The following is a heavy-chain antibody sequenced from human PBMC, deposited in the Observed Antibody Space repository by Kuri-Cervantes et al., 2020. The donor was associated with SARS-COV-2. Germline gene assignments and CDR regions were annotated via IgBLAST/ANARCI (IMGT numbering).Heavy chain of an antibody. CDR2: INHSGST. D-gene: IGHD3-22*01. V-gene: IGHV4-34*01. J-gene: IGHJ4*02. CDR3: ARHASDFDSSGYPTLDY. CDR1: GGSFSGYY. Sequence: GSLRLSCAVYGGSFSGYYWSWIRQPPGKGLEWIGEINHSGSTNYNPSLKSRVTISAETSEKKFSLRLTSVTAADTAVYYCARHASDFDSSGYPTLDYWGQGTRVTVSS.